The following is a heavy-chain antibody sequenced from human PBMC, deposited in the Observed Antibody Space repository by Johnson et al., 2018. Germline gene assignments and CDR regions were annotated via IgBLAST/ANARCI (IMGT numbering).Heavy chain of an antibody. D-gene: IGHD1-26*01. CDR3: AKAVGSGYDDMDV. CDR1: GGSITDDY. J-gene: IGHJ6*03. Sequence: QVQLQESGPGLVKPSESLSLTCTVSGGSITDDYWIWIRQPPGKGLEWIGYISYSGNPKYNPSLDSRVTISVDPSKTQFSLRLSSVTAADTAIYYCAKAVGSGYDDMDVWGKGTTVTVSS. CDR2: ISYSGNP. V-gene: IGHV4-59*01.